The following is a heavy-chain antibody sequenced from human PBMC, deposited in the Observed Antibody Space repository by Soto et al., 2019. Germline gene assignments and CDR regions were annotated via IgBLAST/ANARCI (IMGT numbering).Heavy chain of an antibody. V-gene: IGHV2-5*02. CDR1: GFSLSTSGVG. Sequence: QITLKESGPTLVKPTQTLTLTCTFSGFSLSTSGVGVGWIRQPPGKALEWLALIYWDDDKRYSPSLKSRLIITEDTSKNQVVLTMTNMDPVDTATYYCAHRQRTVYFDYWGQGTLVTVSS. J-gene: IGHJ4*02. D-gene: IGHD4-17*01. CDR3: AHRQRTVYFDY. CDR2: IYWDDDK.